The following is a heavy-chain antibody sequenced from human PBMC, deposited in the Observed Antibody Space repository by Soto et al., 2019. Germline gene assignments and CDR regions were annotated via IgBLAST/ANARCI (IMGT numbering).Heavy chain of an antibody. Sequence: RSLTCTVSGGSISSDGHYWSWIRQHPGKGLEWIGYIYYSGSTHYNPSVKSRVTISVDTSKNQFSLKLSSVTAADTAVYYCARDVRGYYYDTTGYLDYWGQGTLVTVSS. CDR2: IYYSGST. D-gene: IGHD3-22*01. CDR1: GGSISSDGHY. CDR3: ARDVRGYYYDTTGYLDY. V-gene: IGHV4-31*03. J-gene: IGHJ4*02.